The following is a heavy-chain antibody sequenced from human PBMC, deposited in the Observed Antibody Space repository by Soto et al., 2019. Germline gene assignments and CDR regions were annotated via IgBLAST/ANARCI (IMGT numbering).Heavy chain of an antibody. V-gene: IGHV6-1*01. CDR1: GDSVSSNSAT. J-gene: IGHJ5*02. D-gene: IGHD3-16*01. CDR3: ARLGVGQVQFTNWFDP. CDR2: TYYRSRWYN. Sequence: PSQTLSLTCAISGDSVSSNSATWNWIRLSPSRGLEWLGRTYYRSRWYNDYAESVKGRITINPDTSTNQFSLRLSSVTPEDTAVYYCARLGVGQVQFTNWFDPWGQGTQVTVSS.